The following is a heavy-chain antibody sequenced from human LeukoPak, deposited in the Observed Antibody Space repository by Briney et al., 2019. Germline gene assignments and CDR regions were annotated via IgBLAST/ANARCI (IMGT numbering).Heavy chain of an antibody. CDR2: ISSSSSNI. CDR1: GFTFSSYS. D-gene: IGHD2-2*01. V-gene: IGHV3-21*01. Sequence: GGSLRLSCAASGFTFSSYSMNWVRQAPGKGLEWVSSISSSSSNIYYADSVKGRFTISRDNAKNSLYLQMNSLRVEDTAVYYCAKDRGRRIVVVPATKWGTFDYWGQGTLVTVSS. J-gene: IGHJ4*02. CDR3: AKDRGRRIVVVPATKWGTFDY.